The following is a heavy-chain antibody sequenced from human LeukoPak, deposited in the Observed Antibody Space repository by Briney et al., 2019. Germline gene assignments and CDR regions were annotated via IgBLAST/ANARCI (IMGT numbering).Heavy chain of an antibody. Sequence: GGSLRLSCAASGFTFSSYSMNWVRQAPGKGLEWVSYISSSSSTIYYADSVKGRFTISRDNAKNSLYLQMNSLRAEDTAVYYCARQTTVTPRSFGYWGQGTLVTVSS. CDR3: ARQTTVTPRSFGY. CDR1: GFTFSSYS. D-gene: IGHD4-17*01. J-gene: IGHJ4*02. CDR2: ISSSSSTI. V-gene: IGHV3-48*04.